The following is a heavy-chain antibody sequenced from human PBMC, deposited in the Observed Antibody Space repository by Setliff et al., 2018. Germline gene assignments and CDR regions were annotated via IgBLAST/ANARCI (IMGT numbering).Heavy chain of an antibody. D-gene: IGHD3-22*01. CDR1: GYTFTSHY. V-gene: IGHV1-46*01. J-gene: IGHJ3*02. Sequence: RASVKVSCKASGYTFTSHYMHWVRQAPGLGLEWMGTINPSSGRTSYAQKFQGRVTMTRDTSTSTVYMDMSSLRSEDTAVYYCARDVFPYHYEGACDIWGQGTMVTV. CDR3: ARDVFPYHYEGACDI. CDR2: INPSSGRT.